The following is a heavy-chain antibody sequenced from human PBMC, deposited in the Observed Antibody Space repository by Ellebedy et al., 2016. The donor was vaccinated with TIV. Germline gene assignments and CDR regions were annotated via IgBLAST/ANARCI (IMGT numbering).Heavy chain of an antibody. CDR1: GFIFINYD. D-gene: IGHD1-14*01. CDR2: TNAHSGHT. Sequence: AASVKVSCKTSGFIFINYDINWVRQASGRGLEWVGWTNAHSGHTVYAQKFQGRVSMTRDTSTSTAYMEMYSLTSEDTGVYYSAQGRTGFTWGQGTPVTVSS. V-gene: IGHV1-8*01. CDR3: AQGRTGFT. J-gene: IGHJ5*02.